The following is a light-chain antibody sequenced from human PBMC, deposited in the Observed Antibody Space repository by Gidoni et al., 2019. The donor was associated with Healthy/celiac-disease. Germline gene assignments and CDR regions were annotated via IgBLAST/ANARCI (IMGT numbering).Light chain of an antibody. CDR3: QQYNNWPPFT. V-gene: IGKV3-15*01. CDR2: GAS. Sequence: EIVMTQSPATLSVSPGERATLSCRASQSVSSNLAWYQQKPGQAPRLLIYGASTRATGIPARFSGSGSGTEFTLTISSLQSEDFAVYYCQQYNNWPPFTFXPXTKVGIK. CDR1: QSVSSN. J-gene: IGKJ3*01.